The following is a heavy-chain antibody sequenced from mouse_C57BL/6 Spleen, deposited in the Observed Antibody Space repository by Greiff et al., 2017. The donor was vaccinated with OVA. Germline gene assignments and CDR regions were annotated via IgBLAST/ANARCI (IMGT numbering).Heavy chain of an antibody. CDR3: ARHDLGFDY. V-gene: IGHV5-17*01. J-gene: IGHJ2*01. CDR2: ISSGSSTI. CDR1: GFTFSDYG. D-gene: IGHD3-1*01. Sequence: EVQVVESGGGLVKPGGSLKLSCAASGFTFSDYGMHWVRQAPEKGLEWVAYISSGSSTIYYAETVKDRFTISRDNAKNTLFLQMTSLRSEDTAMYYCARHDLGFDYWGQGTTLTVSS.